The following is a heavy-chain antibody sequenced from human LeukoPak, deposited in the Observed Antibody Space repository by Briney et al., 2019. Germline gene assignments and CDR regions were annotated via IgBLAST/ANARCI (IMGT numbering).Heavy chain of an antibody. D-gene: IGHD3-22*01. CDR3: ARDYYDSSGSTKLFDY. Sequence: SGPTLVNPTQTLTLTCTFSGFSLSTSGMCVSWIRQPPGKALEWLARIDWDDDKYYSTSLKTRLTISKDTSKNQVVLTMTNMDPVDTATYYCARDYYDSSGSTKLFDYWGQGTLVTVSS. J-gene: IGHJ4*02. CDR1: GFSLSTSGMC. CDR2: IDWDDDK. V-gene: IGHV2-70*11.